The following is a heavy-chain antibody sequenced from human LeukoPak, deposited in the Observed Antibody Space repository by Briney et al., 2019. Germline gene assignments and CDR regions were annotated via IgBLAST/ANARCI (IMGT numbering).Heavy chain of an antibody. D-gene: IGHD6-13*01. CDR3: AKVAPAGTDY. CDR1: GYTFSSYG. Sequence: PGGSLRLSCAASGYTFSSYGMSWVRQAPGKGLEWLSGISHSGGSTDYADSVKGRFTISRDNSKNTLNLQMNSLRHEDTAVYYCAKVAPAGTDYWGQGTLVTVSS. V-gene: IGHV3-23*01. J-gene: IGHJ4*02. CDR2: ISHSGGST.